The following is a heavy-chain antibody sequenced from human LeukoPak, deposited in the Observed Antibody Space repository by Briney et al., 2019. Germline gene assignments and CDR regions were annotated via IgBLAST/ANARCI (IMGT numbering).Heavy chain of an antibody. D-gene: IGHD3-22*01. CDR3: ARGYYYDSSGYGKYNWFDP. CDR2: IYYSGSP. V-gene: IGHV4-59*11. Sequence: SETLSLTCTVSGGSISSHYWSWIRQPPGKGLEWIGYIYYSGSPNYNPSLKSRVTISVDTSKNQFSLKLSSVTAADTAVYYCARGYYYDSSGYGKYNWFDPWGQGTLVTVSS. CDR1: GGSISSHY. J-gene: IGHJ5*02.